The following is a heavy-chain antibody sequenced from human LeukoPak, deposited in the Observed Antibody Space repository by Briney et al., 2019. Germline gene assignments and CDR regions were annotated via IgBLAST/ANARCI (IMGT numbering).Heavy chain of an antibody. Sequence: SETLSLTCTASGDSISNSNYYWGWVRQSPGRGLEWLGNIFYNGGPYYNPSFKSRVAISVDTSKNHFSLTLNAVTAADTAVYYCASYSGIYSAFEIWSQGTLVTVPS. V-gene: IGHV4-39*07. CDR2: IFYNGGP. CDR1: GDSISNSNYY. J-gene: IGHJ3*02. CDR3: ASYSGIYSAFEI. D-gene: IGHD1-26*01.